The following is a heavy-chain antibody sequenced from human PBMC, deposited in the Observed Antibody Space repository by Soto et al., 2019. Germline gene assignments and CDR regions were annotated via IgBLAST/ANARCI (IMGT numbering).Heavy chain of an antibody. CDR1: GGSISGSY. J-gene: IGHJ4*02. Sequence: PSETLSLTCSVSGGSISGSYWSWIRQSPGKGLEWLGYVYYTGSTNYSPSLRSRVSISVDTSKNEFSLRLSSVTAADTAVYFCARSVAVPGERIDYWGQGTTVTVYS. CDR2: VYYTGST. CDR3: ARSVAVPGERIDY. V-gene: IGHV4-59*01. D-gene: IGHD6-19*01.